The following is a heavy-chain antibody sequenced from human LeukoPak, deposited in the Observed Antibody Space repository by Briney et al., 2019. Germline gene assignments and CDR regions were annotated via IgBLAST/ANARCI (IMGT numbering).Heavy chain of an antibody. CDR1: GGSISSSSYY. D-gene: IGHD6-19*01. V-gene: IGHV4-39*07. J-gene: IGHJ3*02. CDR3: AREGQWLVDI. CDR2: IYYSGST. Sequence: SETLSLTCTVSGGSISSSSYYWGWIRQPPGKGLEWIGSIYYSGSTYYNPSLKSRVTISVDTSKNQFSLKLSSVTAADTAVYYCAREGQWLVDIWGQGTMVTVSS.